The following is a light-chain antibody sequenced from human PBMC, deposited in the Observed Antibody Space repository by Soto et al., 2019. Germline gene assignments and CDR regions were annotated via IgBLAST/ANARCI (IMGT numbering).Light chain of an antibody. V-gene: IGKV3-20*01. J-gene: IGKJ4*01. CDR2: DAS. CDR3: LRYGSIPLA. Sequence: EIVLTQSPGTLSLSPGERAPLSCRASQSAGSNKLAWYQQKRGQPPRFLMYDASTRATGIPDRFSGSGSGTDFTLTISRLEAGEFGVYYCLRYGSIPLAVGGGTKVEIK. CDR1: QSAGSNK.